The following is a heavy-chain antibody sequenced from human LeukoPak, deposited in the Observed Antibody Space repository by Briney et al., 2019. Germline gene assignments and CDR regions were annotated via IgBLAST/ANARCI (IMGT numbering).Heavy chain of an antibody. CDR3: TRERSPPGINWFDP. CDR1: GESFSAYS. J-gene: IGHJ5*02. CDR2: INHRRSA. Sequence: SETLSLTCAVYGESFSAYSWNWIRQSPGKGLEWIGEINHRRSANYNPSLKSRVTISVDTSKNQTSKRQFSPKLNSVTAADTAVYYCTRERSPPGINWFDPWGQGTLVTVSS. V-gene: IGHV4-34*01. D-gene: IGHD1-1*01.